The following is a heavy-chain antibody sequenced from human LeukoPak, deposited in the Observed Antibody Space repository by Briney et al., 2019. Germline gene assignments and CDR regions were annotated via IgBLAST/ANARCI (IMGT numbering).Heavy chain of an antibody. J-gene: IGHJ4*02. V-gene: IGHV3-23*01. CDR1: GFTFSSYA. CDR3: AKRDVDFDC. CDR2: ITNSGGGT. Sequence: PGGSLRLSCAASGFTFSSYAMSWVRQAPGKGLEWVSAITNSGGGTYYADSVKGRFTISRDNSMNTMYLQMNSLRVEDTAVYYCAKRDVDFDCWGQGTLVTVSS.